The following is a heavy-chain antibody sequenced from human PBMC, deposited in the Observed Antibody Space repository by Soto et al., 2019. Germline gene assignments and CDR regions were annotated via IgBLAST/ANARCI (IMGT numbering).Heavy chain of an antibody. J-gene: IGHJ4*02. CDR2: IYYSGST. Sequence: SETLSLTCTVSGGSISSYYWSWIRQPPGKGLEWIGYIYYSGSTNYNPSLKSRVTISVDTSKNQFSLKLSSVTAADTAVYYCARVEISSGYSSVDYWGQGTLVTVSS. CDR1: GGSISSYY. D-gene: IGHD3-22*01. CDR3: ARVEISSGYSSVDY. V-gene: IGHV4-59*01.